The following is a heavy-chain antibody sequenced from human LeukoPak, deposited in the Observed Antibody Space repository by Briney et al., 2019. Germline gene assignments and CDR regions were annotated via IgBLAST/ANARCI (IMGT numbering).Heavy chain of an antibody. Sequence: GSLRLSCAASGFTFSSYSMNWVRQAPGKGLEWVSSISSSSSYIYYADSVKGRFTISRDNAKNSLYLQMISLRAEDMAVYYCARGGAPYCSSTSCYEDRFDPWGQGTLVTVSS. D-gene: IGHD2-2*01. CDR1: GFTFSSYS. J-gene: IGHJ5*02. V-gene: IGHV3-21*04. CDR2: ISSSSSYI. CDR3: ARGGAPYCSSTSCYEDRFDP.